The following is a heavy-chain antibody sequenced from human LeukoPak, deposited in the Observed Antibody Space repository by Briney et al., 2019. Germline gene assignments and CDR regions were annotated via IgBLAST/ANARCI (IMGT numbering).Heavy chain of an antibody. J-gene: IGHJ6*02. CDR2: ISGSGGST. CDR1: GSTFTSYA. Sequence: GGPLRPSRPASGSTFTSYAMGWVRQAPGKGREWVSAISGSGGSTYYADSVRGRFTISRDNSKNTLYLQMNSLRAEDTAVYYCAPSYSSSWSTHYYYYGMDVWGQGTTVTVSS. V-gene: IGHV3-23*01. CDR3: APSYSSSWSTHYYYYGMDV. D-gene: IGHD6-13*01.